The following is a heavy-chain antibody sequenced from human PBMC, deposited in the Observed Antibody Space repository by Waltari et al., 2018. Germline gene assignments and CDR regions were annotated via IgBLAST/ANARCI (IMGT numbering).Heavy chain of an antibody. CDR1: GYTFTGYY. D-gene: IGHD4-17*01. Sequence: QVHLVQSGAEVKNPGASVKVSCKASGYTFTGYYIQWVRRAPGKGREWMGRINPNSGDTNYAQKFQGRVTLTRDTSINTAYMELSSLKSDDTAVYYCARDLGSDYGNRDYWGQGTLVTVPS. J-gene: IGHJ4*02. CDR2: INPNSGDT. CDR3: ARDLGSDYGNRDY. V-gene: IGHV1-2*06.